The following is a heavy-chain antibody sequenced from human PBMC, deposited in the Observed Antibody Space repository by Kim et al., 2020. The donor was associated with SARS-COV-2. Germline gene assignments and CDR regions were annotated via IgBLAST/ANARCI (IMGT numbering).Heavy chain of an antibody. CDR1: GGSISSGGYY. CDR3: ARSSDTANTQIQLWLFGRPNTEYYFDY. V-gene: IGHV4-31*03. CDR2: IYYSGST. Sequence: SETLSLTCTVSGGSISSGGYYWSWIRQHPGKGLEWIGYIYYSGSTYYNPSLKSRVTISVDTSKNQFSLKLSSVTAADTAVYYCARSSDTANTQIQLWLFGRPNTEYYFDYWGQGTLVTVSS. J-gene: IGHJ4*02. D-gene: IGHD5-18*01.